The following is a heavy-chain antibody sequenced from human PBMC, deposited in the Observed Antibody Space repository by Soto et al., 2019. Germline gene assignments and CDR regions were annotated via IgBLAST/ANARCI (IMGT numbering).Heavy chain of an antibody. J-gene: IGHJ4*02. D-gene: IGHD3-22*01. CDR2: IYHSGST. V-gene: IGHV4-38-2*01. CDR3: ARGAYYYDSSGYQYYFDY. Sequence: SETLSLTCAVSGYSISSGYYWGWIRQPPGKVLEWIGSIYHSGSTYYNPSLKSRVTISVDTSKNQFSLKLSSVTAADTAVYYCARGAYYYDSSGYQYYFDYWGQGTLVTVSS. CDR1: GYSISSGYY.